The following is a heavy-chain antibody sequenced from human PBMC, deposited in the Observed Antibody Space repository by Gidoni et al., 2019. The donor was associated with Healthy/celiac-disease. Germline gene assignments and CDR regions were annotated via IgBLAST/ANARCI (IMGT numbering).Heavy chain of an antibody. CDR1: GGSFSGYY. J-gene: IGHJ4*02. Sequence: QVQLQQWGAGLLKPSETLSLTCAAYGGSFSGYYWSWIRQPPGKGLEWIGEINHSGSTNYNPSLKSRVTISVDTSKNQFSLKLSSVTAADTAVYYCARVGYHFDYWGQGTLVTVSS. D-gene: IGHD3-22*01. V-gene: IGHV4-34*01. CDR3: ARVGYHFDY. CDR2: INHSGST.